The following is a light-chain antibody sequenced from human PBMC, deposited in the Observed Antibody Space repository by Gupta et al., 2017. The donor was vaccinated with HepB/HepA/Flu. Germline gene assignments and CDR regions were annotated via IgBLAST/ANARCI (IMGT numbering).Light chain of an antibody. CDR2: LGS. J-gene: IGKJ3*01. V-gene: IGKV2-28*01. CDR3: RQALQTSGA. CDR1: QSLLHSNGYNY. Sequence: DIVMTQSPLSLPVTPGEPASISCRSSQSLLHSNGYNYLDWYLQKPGQSPQLLIYLGSNRASGVPDRFSGSGSGTDFTLKISRGEAEDVGVYYCRQALQTSGAFGHGTKVDIK.